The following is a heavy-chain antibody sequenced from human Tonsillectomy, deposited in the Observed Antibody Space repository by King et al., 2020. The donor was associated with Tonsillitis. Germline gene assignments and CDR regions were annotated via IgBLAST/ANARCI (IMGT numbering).Heavy chain of an antibody. Sequence: VQLVQSGAEMKKPGASVKVSCKASGYTFTNFDISWLRQAPGHGLEWMGWINTYNDNTDYAQKFQGRVTMTTDTFTSTAYMELRSLRSDDTAVYYSARVLESNCCDPWGQGTLVTVSA. CDR2: INTYNDNT. D-gene: IGHD5-24*01. J-gene: IGHJ5*02. V-gene: IGHV1-18*01. CDR3: ARVLESNCCDP. CDR1: GYTFTNFD.